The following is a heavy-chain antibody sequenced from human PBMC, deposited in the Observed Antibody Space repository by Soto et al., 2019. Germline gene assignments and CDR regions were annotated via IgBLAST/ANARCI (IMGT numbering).Heavy chain of an antibody. CDR2: ISGSGGSI. V-gene: IGHV3-23*01. J-gene: IGHJ4*02. D-gene: IGHD1-26*01. Sequence: VGSLRLSCAASGFTFDSYAMSWVRQAPGMGLEWVSSISGSGGSIQYAESVKGRFTISRDDSKDTLYLQMNTLRAEDTARYYCAKATRLVGASHYFDYWGRGTLVTVSS. CDR3: AKATRLVGASHYFDY. CDR1: GFTFDSYA.